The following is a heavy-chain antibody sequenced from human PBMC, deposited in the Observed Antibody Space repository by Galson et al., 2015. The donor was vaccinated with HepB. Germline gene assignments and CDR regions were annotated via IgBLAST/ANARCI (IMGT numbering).Heavy chain of an antibody. V-gene: IGHV3-33*01. D-gene: IGHD4-23*01. Sequence: SLRLSCAASGFTFSNYGMHWVRQAPGKGLEWVALIWYDGTSEYYADSVKGRFTISRDNSKSTLYLQMYSLRAEDTVVYYWARDPISMLTVGRGVLICWGQGTMVAASS. CDR1: GFTFSNYG. CDR3: ARDPISMLTVGRGVLIC. CDR2: IWYDGTSE. J-gene: IGHJ3*01.